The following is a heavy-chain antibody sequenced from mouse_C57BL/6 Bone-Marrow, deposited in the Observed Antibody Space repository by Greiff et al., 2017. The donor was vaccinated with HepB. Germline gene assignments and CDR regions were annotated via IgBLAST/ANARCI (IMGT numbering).Heavy chain of an antibody. D-gene: IGHD2-4*01. CDR2: IYPGSGST. V-gene: IGHV1-55*01. J-gene: IGHJ2*01. CDR3: ARLGVYYDYDGPCFDY. Sequence: VQLQQSGAELVKPGASVKMSCKASGYTFTSYWITWVKQRPGQGLEWIGDIYPGSGSTNYNEKFKSKATLTVDTSSSTAYMQLSSLTSEDSAVYYCARLGVYYDYDGPCFDYWGQGTTLTVSS. CDR1: GYTFTSYW.